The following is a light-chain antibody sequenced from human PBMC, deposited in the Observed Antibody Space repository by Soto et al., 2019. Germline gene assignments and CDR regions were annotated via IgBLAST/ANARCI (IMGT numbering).Light chain of an antibody. J-gene: IGKJ3*01. Sequence: DIQMTQSPSSLSASVGDRVTITCRASQSISSYLNWYQQKPGKAPKLLIYAASSLQSGVPSRFSGSGSGTDFTLTISSLPPEDFAPYYCQQSYSTPFTFGPRTKVDIK. V-gene: IGKV1-39*01. CDR1: QSISSY. CDR2: AAS. CDR3: QQSYSTPFT.